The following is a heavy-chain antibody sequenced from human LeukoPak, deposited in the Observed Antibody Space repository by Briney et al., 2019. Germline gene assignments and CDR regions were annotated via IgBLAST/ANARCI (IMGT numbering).Heavy chain of an antibody. CDR1: GFTFSSYG. CDR3: ARRRIFGSPYYYYYMDV. Sequence: HPGGSLRLSCAASGFTFSSYGMHRVRQAPGKGLEWVAVIWYDGSNKYYADSVKGRFTISRDNSKNTLYLQMNSLRAEDTAVYYCARRRIFGSPYYYYYMDVWGKGTTVTVSS. CDR2: IWYDGSNK. V-gene: IGHV3-33*01. D-gene: IGHD3-10*01. J-gene: IGHJ6*03.